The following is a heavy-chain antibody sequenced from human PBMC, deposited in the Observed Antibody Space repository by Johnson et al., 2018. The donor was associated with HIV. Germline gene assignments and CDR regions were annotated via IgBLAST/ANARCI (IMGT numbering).Heavy chain of an antibody. J-gene: IGHJ3*02. V-gene: IGHV3-30*18. CDR1: GFTVSSNY. CDR2: ISYDGSNK. CDR3: AKVMTASSVNSFGGVIDASDI. D-gene: IGHD3-16*01. Sequence: VHLVESGGGLVQPGGSLRLSCAASGFTVSSNYMSWIRQAPGKGLEWVAVISYDGSNKYYADSVKGRFTISRDNSKNTLHLQMNSLRAADTAVYYCAKVMTASSVNSFGGVIDASDIWGQGTMVTVS.